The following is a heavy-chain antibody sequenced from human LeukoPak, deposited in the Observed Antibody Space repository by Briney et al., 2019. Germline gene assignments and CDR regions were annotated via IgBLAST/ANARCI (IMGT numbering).Heavy chain of an antibody. CDR1: GFTFSSYG. J-gene: IGHJ3*02. CDR2: IWYDGSNK. D-gene: IGHD3-10*01. V-gene: IGHV3-33*03. CDR3: AIGHRGNDAFDI. Sequence: QPGRSLRLSCAASGFTFSSYGMHWVRQAPGKGLEWVAVIWYDGSNKYYADSVKGRFTISRDNAKNSLYLQMNSLRAEDTAVYYCAIGHRGNDAFDIWGQGTMVTVSS.